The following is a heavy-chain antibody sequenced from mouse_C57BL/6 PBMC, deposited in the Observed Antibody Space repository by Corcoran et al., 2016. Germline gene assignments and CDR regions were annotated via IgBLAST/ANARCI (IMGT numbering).Heavy chain of an antibody. V-gene: IGHV1-80*01. D-gene: IGHD2-3*01. Sequence: QVQLQQSGAELVKPGASVKISCKASGYAFSSYWMNWVKQRPGKGLEWIGQIYPGDGDTNYNGKFKGKATLTADKSSSTAYMQLSSLTSEDSAVYFCARSIYDGYYIDYWGQGTTLTVSS. CDR1: GYAFSSYW. CDR3: ARSIYDGYYIDY. J-gene: IGHJ2*01. CDR2: IYPGDGDT.